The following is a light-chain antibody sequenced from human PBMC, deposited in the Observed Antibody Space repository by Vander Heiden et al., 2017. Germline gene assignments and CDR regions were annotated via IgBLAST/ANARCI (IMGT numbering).Light chain of an antibody. J-gene: IGKJ5*01. CDR3: QQYYSTPIT. V-gene: IGKV4-1*01. Sequence: DTVMTQSPDSLAVSLGERTTINCNSSQSVLYSPNNTNYLAWYQKKAGQPTKLLIYGASTGESGVPGRCSGSGSGKDFTPTNSSLQAEDVAFYYRQQYYSTPITFGQGTRLEIK. CDR2: GAS. CDR1: QSVLYSPNNTNY.